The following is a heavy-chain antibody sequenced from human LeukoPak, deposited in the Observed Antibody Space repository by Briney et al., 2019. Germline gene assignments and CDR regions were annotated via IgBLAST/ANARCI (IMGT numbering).Heavy chain of an antibody. D-gene: IGHD6-13*01. J-gene: IGHJ4*02. CDR1: GLFFSDVW. V-gene: IGHV3-33*08. CDR2: IWYDGSNK. CDR3: ARGYSSSWYYFDY. Sequence: GGSLRLSCAGTGLFFSDVWMNWFRQAPGKGLEWVAVIWYDGSNKYYADSVKGRFTISRDNSKNTLYLQMNSLRAEDTAVYYCARGYSSSWYYFDYWGQGTLVTVSS.